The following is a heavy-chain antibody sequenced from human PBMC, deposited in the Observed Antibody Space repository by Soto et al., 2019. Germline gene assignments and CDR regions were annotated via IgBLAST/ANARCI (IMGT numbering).Heavy chain of an antibody. Sequence: GESLKISCKGSGYSFTSYWIGWVRQMPGKGLEWMGIIYPGDSDTRYSPSFQGQVTISADKSISTAYLQWSSLKASDTAMYYCAVAVPAANAGGSAFDIWGQGTMVTVSS. CDR3: AVAVPAANAGGSAFDI. J-gene: IGHJ3*02. CDR1: GYSFTSYW. D-gene: IGHD2-2*01. CDR2: IYPGDSDT. V-gene: IGHV5-51*01.